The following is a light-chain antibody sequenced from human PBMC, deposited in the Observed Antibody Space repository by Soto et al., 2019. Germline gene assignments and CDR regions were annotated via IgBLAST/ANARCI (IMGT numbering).Light chain of an antibody. V-gene: IGLV2-23*02. CDR1: SSDVGRYNL. Sequence: QSVLTQPASVSGSPGQSITISCTGTSSDVGRYNLVSWYQQHPGKAPKLLIYEVNKRPSGVSDRFSGSKSASTASLTISGLQAEDEADYYCCSYVGSSTLLFGGGTKLTVL. CDR3: CSYVGSSTLL. CDR2: EVN. J-gene: IGLJ2*01.